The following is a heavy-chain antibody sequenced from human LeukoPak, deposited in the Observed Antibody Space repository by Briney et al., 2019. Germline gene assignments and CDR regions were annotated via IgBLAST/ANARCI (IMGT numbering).Heavy chain of an antibody. V-gene: IGHV3-23*01. CDR2: ISGSGGST. CDR1: GFTFSSYA. CDR3: AKGPSSGHDY. Sequence: GGSLSLSCAASGFTFSSYAMSWVRQAPGKGLEWVSAISGSGGSTYYADSVKGRFTISRDNSKNTMYLQMNSLRAEDTAVYYCAKGPSSGHDYWGQGTLVTVSS. D-gene: IGHD3-22*01. J-gene: IGHJ4*02.